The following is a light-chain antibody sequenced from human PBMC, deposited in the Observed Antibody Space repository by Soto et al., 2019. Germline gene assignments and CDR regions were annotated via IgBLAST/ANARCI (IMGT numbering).Light chain of an antibody. V-gene: IGLV2-14*01. CDR3: SSYTSSSTLV. Sequence: QSVLTQPASVSGSPGQSITISCTGTSSDVGGYNYVSWYQQHPGKAPKHMIYDVSNRPSGVSNRFSGSKSGNTASLTISGLQAEDEDDYYCSSYTSSSTLVFGGGTQLTVL. J-gene: IGLJ2*01. CDR1: SSDVGGYNY. CDR2: DVS.